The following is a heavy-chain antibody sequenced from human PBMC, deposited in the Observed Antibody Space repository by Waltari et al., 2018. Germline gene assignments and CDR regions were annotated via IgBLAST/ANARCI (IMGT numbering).Heavy chain of an antibody. CDR2: ISYDGSNK. V-gene: IGHV3-30*18. Sequence: QVQLVESGGGVVQPGRSLRLSCAASGFTFSSYGMHWVRQAPGKGLEWVAVISYDGSNKYYADSVKGRFTISRDNSKNTLYLQMNSLRAEDTAVYYCAKDCDSDVYYYYYMDVWGKGTTVTVSS. D-gene: IGHD2-21*02. CDR3: AKDCDSDVYYYYYMDV. CDR1: GFTFSSYG. J-gene: IGHJ6*03.